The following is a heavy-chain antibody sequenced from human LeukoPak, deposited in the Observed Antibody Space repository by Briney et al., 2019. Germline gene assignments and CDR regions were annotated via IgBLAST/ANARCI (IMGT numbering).Heavy chain of an antibody. CDR2: IIPIFGTA. CDR3: ARDCHDFWSGYCRSNWFDP. J-gene: IGHJ5*02. CDR1: GGTFSSYA. V-gene: IGHV1-69*01. D-gene: IGHD3-3*01. Sequence: SVKVSCKASGGTFSSYAISWVRQAPGQGLEWMGGIIPIFGTANYAQKFQGRVTITADESTSTAYMELSSLRSEDTAVYYCARDCHDFWSGYCRSNWFDPWGQGTLVTVSS.